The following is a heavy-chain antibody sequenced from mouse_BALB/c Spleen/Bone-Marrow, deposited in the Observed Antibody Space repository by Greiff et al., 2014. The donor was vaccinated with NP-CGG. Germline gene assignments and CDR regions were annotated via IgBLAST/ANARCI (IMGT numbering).Heavy chain of an antibody. J-gene: IGHJ4*01. V-gene: IGHV5-4*02. CDR2: ISDGGSYT. D-gene: IGHD1-2*01. Sequence: DVQLQESGGGLVKPGGSLKLSCAASGFTFSDYYTYWVRQTPEKRLEWVATISDGGSYTYYPDSVKGRFTISRDNAKNNLYLQMSSLKSEDTAMYYCARDRRITTATYAMDYWGQGTSVTVSS. CDR1: GFTFSDYY. CDR3: ARDRRITTATYAMDY.